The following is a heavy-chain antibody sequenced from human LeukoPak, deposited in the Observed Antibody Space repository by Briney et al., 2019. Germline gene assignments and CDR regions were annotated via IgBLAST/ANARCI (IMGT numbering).Heavy chain of an antibody. J-gene: IGHJ5*02. Sequence: GGSLRLSCAASGFTFSSYWMHWDRQAPGKGLVWVSRINSDGSSTSYADSVKGRFTISRDNAKNTLYLQMNSLRAEDTAVYYCARAGSSSWYSNRFDPWGQGTLVTVSS. CDR3: ARAGSSSWYSNRFDP. V-gene: IGHV3-74*01. CDR1: GFTFSSYW. D-gene: IGHD6-13*01. CDR2: INSDGSST.